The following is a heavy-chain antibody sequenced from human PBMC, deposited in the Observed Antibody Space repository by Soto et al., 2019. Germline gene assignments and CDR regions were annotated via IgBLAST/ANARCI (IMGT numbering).Heavy chain of an antibody. CDR1: GYTFTNFG. V-gene: IGHV1-18*01. CDR2: ISAYTDTP. D-gene: IGHD2-2*01. Sequence: GASVKVSCKASGYTFTNFGVTWVRRAPGQGLEWMGWISAYTDTPNYAQKFQGRVTMTIDTSTSTAYMDLRSLTSDDTAVYYCARVIPGVEAWFDTWGPAPLGTASS. J-gene: IGHJ5*02. CDR3: ARVIPGVEAWFDT.